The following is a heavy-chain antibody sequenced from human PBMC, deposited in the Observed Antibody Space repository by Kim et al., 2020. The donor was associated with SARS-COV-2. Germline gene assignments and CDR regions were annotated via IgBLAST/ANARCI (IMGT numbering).Heavy chain of an antibody. CDR3: ASGRITMVRGVIKGVNAFDV. CDR1: GYTFTSYA. J-gene: IGHJ3*01. Sequence: ASVKVSCKASGYTFTSYAMHWVRQAPGQRLEWMGWINAGNGNTKYSQKFQGRVTITRDTSASTAYMELSSLRSEDTTVYYCASGRITMVRGVIKGVNAFDVWGQGTMVTVSS. V-gene: IGHV1-3*01. D-gene: IGHD3-10*01. CDR2: INAGNGNT.